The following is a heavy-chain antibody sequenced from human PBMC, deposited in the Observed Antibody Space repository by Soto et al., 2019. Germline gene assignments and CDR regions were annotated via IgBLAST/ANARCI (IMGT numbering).Heavy chain of an antibody. CDR3: TRLSGDHVAVFSYGIAV. CDR1: GFTFSTYW. V-gene: IGHV3-74*01. D-gene: IGHD2-21*01. CDR2: MKSDGTIT. J-gene: IGHJ6*02. Sequence: DVQLVESGGTLVQPGGSLRLSCAASGFTFSTYWMNWVRQVPGKGLVWLAGMKSDGTITNYADSVKGRFTISRDNVKNTLSLQMNGLSGEDTAVYYCTRLSGDHVAVFSYGIAVGGRGTTVTVSS.